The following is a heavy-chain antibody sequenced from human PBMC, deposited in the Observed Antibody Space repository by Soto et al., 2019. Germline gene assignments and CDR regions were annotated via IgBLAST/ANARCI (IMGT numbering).Heavy chain of an antibody. Sequence: GGSLRLSCAASGFTFIDSYMGWIRQAPGKGLEWISYITFSGNTVYYADSLKGRFTISRDNAKNSLYLQMNRLRAEDTAVYYCARVSWREKYGMDVWGQGTTVTVSS. J-gene: IGHJ6*02. CDR2: ITFSGNTV. CDR3: ARVSWREKYGMDV. V-gene: IGHV3-11*01. CDR1: GFTFIDSY.